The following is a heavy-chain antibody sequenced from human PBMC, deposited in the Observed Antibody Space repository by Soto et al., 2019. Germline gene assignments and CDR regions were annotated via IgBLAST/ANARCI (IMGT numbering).Heavy chain of an antibody. CDR3: ARADIVVVVAATGTFDC. CDR1: GGSISSGGYY. CDR2: IYYSGST. V-gene: IGHV4-31*03. Sequence: SETLSLTCTVSGGSISSGGYYWSWIRQHPGKGLEWIGYIYYSGSTYYNPSLKSRVTISVDTSKNQFSLKLSSVTAADTAVYYCARADIVVVVAATGTFDCWGQGTLVTVSS. D-gene: IGHD2-15*01. J-gene: IGHJ4*02.